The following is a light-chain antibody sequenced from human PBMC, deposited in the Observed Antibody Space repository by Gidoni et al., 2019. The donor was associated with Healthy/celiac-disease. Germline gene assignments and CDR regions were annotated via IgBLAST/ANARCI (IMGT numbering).Light chain of an antibody. CDR2: AAS. CDR1: QSISSY. J-gene: IGKJ3*01. Sequence: DIQMTQSPSSLSASVGDRVNITCRASQSISSYFNWYQQKPGKAPTLLIYAASSLQSGVPSRLSGSGSGTEFSLPISSLQPDDFATYYCQQSYSTPFTFGPGTKVDIK. V-gene: IGKV1-39*01. CDR3: QQSYSTPFT.